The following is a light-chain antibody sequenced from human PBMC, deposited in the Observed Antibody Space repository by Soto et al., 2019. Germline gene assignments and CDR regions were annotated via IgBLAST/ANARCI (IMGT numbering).Light chain of an antibody. Sequence: QSVLTQPPSVSGAPGQRVTISCTGSSSNIGAGYDVHWYQQLPGTAPKLLIYGNSNRPSGVPDRFSGSKSGNTASLTISGLQAEDEADYYCSSYTSSSTNYVFGTGTKVTVL. CDR3: SSYTSSSTNYV. CDR1: SSNIGAGYD. J-gene: IGLJ1*01. V-gene: IGLV1-40*01. CDR2: GNS.